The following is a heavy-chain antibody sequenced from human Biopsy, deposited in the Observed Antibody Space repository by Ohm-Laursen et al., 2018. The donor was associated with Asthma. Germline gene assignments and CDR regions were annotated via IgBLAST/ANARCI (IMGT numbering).Heavy chain of an antibody. CDR1: GFRFPIYG. CDR3: ARQVKSTVFGVSYKKFDF. D-gene: IGHD3-3*01. V-gene: IGHV3-30*03. Sequence: SLRLSCAASGFRFPIYGMHWVRQGPGKGLEWVALISNDGANKFYVDSVQGRFTISRDNSKNTLYLQMHSLKIEDTAVYFCARQVKSTVFGVSYKKFDFWGQGTLVAVSS. J-gene: IGHJ4*02. CDR2: ISNDGANK.